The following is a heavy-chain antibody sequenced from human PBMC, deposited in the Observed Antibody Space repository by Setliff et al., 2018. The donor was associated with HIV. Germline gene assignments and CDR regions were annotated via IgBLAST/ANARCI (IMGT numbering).Heavy chain of an antibody. D-gene: IGHD5-18*01. CDR1: GDSINSGSYY. CDR2: IFTSGST. Sequence: SETLSLTCTVSGDSINSGSYYWSWIRQPAGEGLEWIGHIFTSGSTTYNPSLKSRVSISLDTSKNQFSLKLSSVTAADTAVYYCATSGYSYAFNWFDPWGQGTLVTVSS. V-gene: IGHV4-61*09. CDR3: ATSGYSYAFNWFDP. J-gene: IGHJ5*02.